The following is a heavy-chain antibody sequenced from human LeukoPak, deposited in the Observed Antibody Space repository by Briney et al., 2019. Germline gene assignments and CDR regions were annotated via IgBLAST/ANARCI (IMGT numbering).Heavy chain of an antibody. J-gene: IGHJ5*02. V-gene: IGHV4-4*07. CDR3: ARDTDDYDFWSGYLSGANWFDP. Sequence: SETLSLTCTVSGGSISSYYWSWIRQPAGKGLEWIGRIYTSRSTNYNPSLKSRVTMSVDTSKNQFSLKLSSVTAADTAVYYCARDTDDYDFWSGYLSGANWFDPWGQGTLVTVSS. CDR2: IYTSRST. CDR1: GGSISSYY. D-gene: IGHD3-3*01.